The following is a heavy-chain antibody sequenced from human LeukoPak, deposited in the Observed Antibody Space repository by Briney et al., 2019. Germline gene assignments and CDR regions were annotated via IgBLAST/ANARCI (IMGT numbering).Heavy chain of an antibody. J-gene: IGHJ6*03. D-gene: IGHD6-13*01. Sequence: SETLSLTCAVYGGSFSGYYWSWIRQPPGKGLEWIGEINHSGSTNYNPSLKSRVTISVDTSKNQFSLKLSSVTAADTAVYYCARIPRYSSSWYGSGKYYMDVWGKGTTVTVSS. CDR3: ARIPRYSSSWYGSGKYYMDV. CDR2: INHSGST. CDR1: GGSFSGYY. V-gene: IGHV4-34*01.